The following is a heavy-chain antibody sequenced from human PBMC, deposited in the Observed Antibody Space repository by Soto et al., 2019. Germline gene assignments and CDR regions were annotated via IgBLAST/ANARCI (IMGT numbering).Heavy chain of an antibody. CDR1: GFTFSSYA. CDR2: ISGSGGST. CDR3: ATSLSRITMIVVVITPFDY. D-gene: IGHD3-22*01. Sequence: GGSLRLSCAASGFTFSSYAMSWVRQAPGKGLEWVSAISGSGGSTYYADSVKGRLTISRDNSKNTLYLQMNSLRAEDTAVYYCATSLSRITMIVVVITPFDYWGQGTLVTVSS. J-gene: IGHJ4*02. V-gene: IGHV3-23*01.